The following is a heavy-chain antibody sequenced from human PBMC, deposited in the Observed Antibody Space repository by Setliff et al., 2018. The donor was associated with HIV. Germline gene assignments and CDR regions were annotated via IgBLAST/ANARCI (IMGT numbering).Heavy chain of an antibody. CDR2: INPSGGST. CDR1: GYTFTSYY. Sequence: ASVKVSCKASGYTFTSYYMHWVRQAPGQGLEWMGIINPSGGSTIYAQKFQGRVTMTRDTSTSTVYMELSSLRSEDTAVYYCARDGVVVVAASNYYFDYWGQGTLVTVPQ. J-gene: IGHJ4*02. D-gene: IGHD2-15*01. CDR3: ARDGVVVVAASNYYFDY. V-gene: IGHV1-46*01.